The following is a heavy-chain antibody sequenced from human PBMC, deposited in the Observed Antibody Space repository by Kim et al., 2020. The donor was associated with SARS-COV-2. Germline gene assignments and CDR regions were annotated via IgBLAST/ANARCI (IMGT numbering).Heavy chain of an antibody. Sequence: AGSGRLTNSRDNSKNTLYLQMNSLRAEDTAVYYCAKEGIAVAGGPFIDYWGQGTLVTVSS. J-gene: IGHJ4*02. D-gene: IGHD6-19*01. V-gene: IGHV3-23*01. CDR3: AKEGIAVAGGPFIDY.